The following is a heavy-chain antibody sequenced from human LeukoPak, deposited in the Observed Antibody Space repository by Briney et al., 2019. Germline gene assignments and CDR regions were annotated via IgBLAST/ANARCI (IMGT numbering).Heavy chain of an antibody. CDR1: GFTFSSYA. CDR3: AKTYYYDSSGYYGYYYYGMDV. D-gene: IGHD3-22*01. Sequence: TGGSLRLSCAASGFTFSSYAMSWVRQAPGKGLEWVSAISGSGGSTYYADSVKGRFTISRDNSKNTLYLQMNSLRAEDTAVYYCAKTYYYDSSGYYGYYYYGMDVWGQGTTVTVSS. J-gene: IGHJ6*02. CDR2: ISGSGGST. V-gene: IGHV3-23*01.